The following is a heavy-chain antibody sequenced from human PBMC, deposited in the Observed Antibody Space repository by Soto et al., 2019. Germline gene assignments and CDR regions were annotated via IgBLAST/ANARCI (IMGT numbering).Heavy chain of an antibody. D-gene: IGHD6-19*01. J-gene: IGHJ4*02. V-gene: IGHV1-46*03. CDR1: GYTFTSYY. Sequence: ASVKVSCKASGYTFTSYYMHWVRQAPGQGLEWMGIINPSGGSTSYAQKFQGRVTMTRDTSTSTVYMELSSLRSEDTAVYYCARDGKGSCWFSCYFDYWGQGTLVTVSS. CDR2: INPSGGST. CDR3: ARDGKGSCWFSCYFDY.